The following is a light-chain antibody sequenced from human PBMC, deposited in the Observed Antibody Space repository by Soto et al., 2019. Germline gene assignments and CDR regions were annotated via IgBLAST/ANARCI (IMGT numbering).Light chain of an antibody. CDR1: VLPKQY. V-gene: IGLV3-25*02. CDR2: RDT. J-gene: IGLJ3*02. CDR3: QSADSSGIWV. Sequence: SSELTQPPSVSVSPGQTASITCSGDVLPKQYVYWFQLRPGQAPVQVMSRDTVRPSGIPERFSGSTSGTTVTLTISGVQAEDEAEYHCQSADSSGIWVFGGGTKVTVL.